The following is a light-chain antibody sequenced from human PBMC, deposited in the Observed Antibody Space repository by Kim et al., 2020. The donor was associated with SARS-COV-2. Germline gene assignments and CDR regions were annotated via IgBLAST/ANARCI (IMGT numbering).Light chain of an antibody. V-gene: IGLV2-14*03. CDR1: SSDVGAYKY. CDR3: SSYTSTRTLV. J-gene: IGLJ3*02. CDR2: DVS. Sequence: GQSLTISCTGTSSDVGAYKYVSWYQQHPGKAPKLMIYDVSNRPSGVSNRFSGSKSGNTASLTISGLQAEDEADYYCSSYTSTRTLVFGGGTKLTVL.